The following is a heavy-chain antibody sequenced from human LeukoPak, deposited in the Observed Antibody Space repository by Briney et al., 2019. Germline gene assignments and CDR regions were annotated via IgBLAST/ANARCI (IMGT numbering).Heavy chain of an antibody. CDR2: IYHSGSS. J-gene: IGHJ4*02. V-gene: IGHV4-4*02. CDR3: ARGYYDVLTNYPKNFDQ. Sequence: KTSETLSLTCAVSGGSISSSNWWNWVRQPPGKGLEWIGEIYHSGSSNYNPSLKSRVTISVDKSKNQFSLNLISVTAADTAVYYCARGYYDVLTNYPKNFDQWGQGTLVTVSS. D-gene: IGHD3-9*01. CDR1: GGSISSSNW.